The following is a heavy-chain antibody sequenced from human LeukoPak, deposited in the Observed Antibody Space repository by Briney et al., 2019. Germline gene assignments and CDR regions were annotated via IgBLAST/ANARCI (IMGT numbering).Heavy chain of an antibody. V-gene: IGHV4-30-2*01. Sequence: SETLSLTCTVSGGSISSGGYYWSWIRQPPGKGLEWIGYIYHSGSTYYNPSLKSRVTISVDRSKNQFSLKLSSVTAADTAVYYCARDWPAAGEHAFDIWGQGTMVTVSS. CDR2: IYHSGST. CDR1: GGSISSGGYY. CDR3: ARDWPAAGEHAFDI. J-gene: IGHJ3*02. D-gene: IGHD2-2*01.